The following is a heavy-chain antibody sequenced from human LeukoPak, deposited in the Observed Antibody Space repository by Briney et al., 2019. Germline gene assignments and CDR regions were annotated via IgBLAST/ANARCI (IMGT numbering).Heavy chain of an antibody. D-gene: IGHD1/OR15-1a*01. CDR2: INSDGTTT. V-gene: IGHV3-74*01. J-gene: IGHJ3*01. Sequence: PGGSLRLSCGGFTFSGYWMHWVRQAPGKGLVWVSRINSDGTTTYYADSVKGRFTISRDNSKNTLYLQMNSLRAEDTAIYYCAKGQYLEHDAFDFWGQGTMVTVSS. CDR3: AKGQYLEHDAFDF. CDR1: GFTFSGYW.